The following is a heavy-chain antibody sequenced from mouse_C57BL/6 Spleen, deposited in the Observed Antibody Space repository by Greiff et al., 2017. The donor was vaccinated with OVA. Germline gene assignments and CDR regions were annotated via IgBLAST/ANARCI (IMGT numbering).Heavy chain of an antibody. V-gene: IGHV1-15*01. J-gene: IGHJ3*01. CDR3: TRGDRFAY. CDR2: IDPETGGT. D-gene: IGHD3-3*01. CDR1: GYTLTDYE. Sequence: VQLVESGAELVRPGASVTLSCKASGYTLTDYERHWVKQTPVHGLEWIGAIDPETGGTAYNQKFKGKAILTAEKSSSTAYMELRSLTSEDSAVYYCTRGDRFAYWGQGTLVTVSA.